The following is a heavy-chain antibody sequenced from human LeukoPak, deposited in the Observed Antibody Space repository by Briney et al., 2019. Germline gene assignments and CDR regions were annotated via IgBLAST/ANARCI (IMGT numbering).Heavy chain of an antibody. CDR2: IYSGGST. Sequence: GGSLRLSCAASGFTVSSNYMSWVRQAPGKGLEWVSVIYSGGSTYYADSVKGRFTISRDNSKNTLYLQMNSLRAEDTAVYYCATSYSYGPFDYWGQGTLVTVSS. CDR3: ATSYSYGPFDY. J-gene: IGHJ4*02. D-gene: IGHD5-18*01. CDR1: GFTVSSNY. V-gene: IGHV3-53*01.